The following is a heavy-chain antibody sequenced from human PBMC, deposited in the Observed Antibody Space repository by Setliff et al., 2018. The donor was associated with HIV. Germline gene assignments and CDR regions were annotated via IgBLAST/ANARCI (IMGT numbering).Heavy chain of an antibody. CDR1: GFTFSSYA. CDR2: ISGSGGST. D-gene: IGHD5-12*01. J-gene: IGHJ6*03. Sequence: GSLRLSCAASGFTFSSYAMRWVRQAPGKGLEWVSAISGSGGSTYYADSVKGRFTISRDNAKNSLYLQLNSLRAEDTAVYYCARDQVAVDSVARWRKEYFMDVLGKGTTVTVSS. CDR3: ARDQVAVDSVARWRKEYFMDV. V-gene: IGHV3-23*01.